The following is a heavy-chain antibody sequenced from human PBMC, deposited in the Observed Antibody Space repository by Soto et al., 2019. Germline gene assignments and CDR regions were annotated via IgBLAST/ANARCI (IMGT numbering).Heavy chain of an antibody. CDR3: ARGGPPIDY. J-gene: IGHJ4*02. D-gene: IGHD3-10*01. CDR1: GYTFTRYA. V-gene: IGHV1-3*01. Sequence: GXXVKVSCKASGYTFTRYAMHXVRRAPGQRLEWMGWINAGNGNTKYSQKFQGRVTITRDTSASTAYMELSSLRSEDTAVYYCARGGPPIDYWGQGTLVTVSS. CDR2: INAGNGNT.